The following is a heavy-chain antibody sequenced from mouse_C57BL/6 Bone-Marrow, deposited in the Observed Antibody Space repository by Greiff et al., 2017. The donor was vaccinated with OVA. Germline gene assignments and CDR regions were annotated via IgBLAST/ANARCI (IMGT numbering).Heavy chain of an antibody. D-gene: IGHD1-1*02. J-gene: IGHJ3*01. CDR1: GYTFTSYG. Sequence: EVQLVQSGAELVRPGSSVKMSCKTSGYTFTSYGINWVKQRPGQGLEWIGYLYPGTGYTASNEKFKGKATLTSDTSSSTAYMQLSSLTSEDSAIYCCAIWAWFAYWGQGTLVTVSA. CDR3: AIWAWFAY. V-gene: IGHV1-58*01. CDR2: LYPGTGYT.